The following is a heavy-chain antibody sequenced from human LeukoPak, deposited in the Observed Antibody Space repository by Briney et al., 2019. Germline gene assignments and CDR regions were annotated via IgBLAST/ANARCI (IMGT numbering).Heavy chain of an antibody. D-gene: IGHD3-3*01. Sequence: ASVKVSCKASGYTFTSYGISWVRQAPGQGLEWMGWISAYNGNTNYAQKPQGRVTMTTDTSTSTAYMELRSLRSDDTAVYYCARDAAPKTYYDFWSGYQPFDYWGQGTLVTVSS. CDR1: GYTFTSYG. CDR3: ARDAAPKTYYDFWSGYQPFDY. CDR2: ISAYNGNT. J-gene: IGHJ4*02. V-gene: IGHV1-18*01.